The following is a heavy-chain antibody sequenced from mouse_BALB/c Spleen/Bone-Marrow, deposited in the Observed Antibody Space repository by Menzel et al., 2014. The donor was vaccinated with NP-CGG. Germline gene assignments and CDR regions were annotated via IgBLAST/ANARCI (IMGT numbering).Heavy chain of an antibody. CDR2: IDPSDSYT. J-gene: IGHJ3*01. CDR3: ARGGDNYAWFPY. D-gene: IGHD1-3*01. CDR1: GYTFTTYW. V-gene: IGHV1-69*02. Sequence: VQLQQSGAEFVKPGASVKLSCKASGYTFTTYWMHWVKQRPGQGLEWIGQIDPSDSYTNYSQKFKGEATLTVDKSSSTAYMQLSSLSSEDSAVYYCARGGDNYAWFPYWGQGTLVTVSA.